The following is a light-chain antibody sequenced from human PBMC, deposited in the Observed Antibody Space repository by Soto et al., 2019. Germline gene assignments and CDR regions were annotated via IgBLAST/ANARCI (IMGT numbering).Light chain of an antibody. CDR2: DVS. J-gene: IGLJ1*01. V-gene: IGLV2-11*01. CDR3: CSYAGSYTLP. Sequence: QSALTQPRSVSGSPGQSVTISCTGTSSDVGGYNYVSWYQQHPGKAPKLMIYDVSKRPSGVPDRFSGSKSGNTASLTISGLQAEDEADYYCCSYAGSYTLPFATGTKVTVL. CDR1: SSDVGGYNY.